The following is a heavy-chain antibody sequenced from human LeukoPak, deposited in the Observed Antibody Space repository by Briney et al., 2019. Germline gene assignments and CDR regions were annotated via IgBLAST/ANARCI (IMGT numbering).Heavy chain of an antibody. D-gene: IGHD3-22*01. CDR2: ISGSGGST. CDR1: GFTFSSYA. V-gene: IGHV3-23*01. J-gene: IGHJ4*02. CDR3: AKYYSSGYSHHFDY. Sequence: PGRSLRLSCAASGFTFSSYAMSWVRQAPGKGLEWVSAISGSGGSTYYADSVKGRFTISRDNSKNTLYLQMNSLRAEDTAVYYCAKYYSSGYSHHFDYWGQGTLVTVSS.